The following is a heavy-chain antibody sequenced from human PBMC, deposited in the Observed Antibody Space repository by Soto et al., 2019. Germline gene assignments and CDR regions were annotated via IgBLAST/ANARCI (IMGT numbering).Heavy chain of an antibody. J-gene: IGHJ4*02. CDR1: GGSISSGGYS. D-gene: IGHD1-7*01. CDR3: ARTTAVPNSPRSGYFFDY. Sequence: SETLSLTCAVSGGSISSGGYSWSWIRQPPGKGLEWIGYIYHSGSTYYNPSLKSRVTISVDRSKNQFSLKLSSVTAADTALYYCARTTAVPNSPRSGYFFDYWGQGTLVTVSS. CDR2: IYHSGST. V-gene: IGHV4-30-2*02.